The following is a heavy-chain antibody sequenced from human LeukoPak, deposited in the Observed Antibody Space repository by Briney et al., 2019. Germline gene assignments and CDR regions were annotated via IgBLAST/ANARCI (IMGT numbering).Heavy chain of an antibody. D-gene: IGHD4/OR15-4a*01. CDR2: INPNTGGT. J-gene: IGHJ4*02. Sequence: ASVKVPCKASGYTFTVYYMHWVRQAPGQGLEWVGWINPNTGGTNYAQKFQGRVTMTRDTSISTAYMELSRLRSDDTAVYYCARGSMVAYYFDYWGQGTLVTVSS. V-gene: IGHV1-2*02. CDR1: GYTFTVYY. CDR3: ARGSMVAYYFDY.